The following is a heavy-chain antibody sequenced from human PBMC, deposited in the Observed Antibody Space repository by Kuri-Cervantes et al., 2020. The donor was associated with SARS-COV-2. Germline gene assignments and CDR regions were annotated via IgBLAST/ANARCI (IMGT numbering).Heavy chain of an antibody. J-gene: IGHJ4*02. Sequence: SVKVSCKASGGTFSSYAISWVRQAPGQGLEWMGGIIPIFGTANYAQKFQGRVTITADKSTSTAYMELSSLRSEDTAVYYCARGYCSSTSCYYYFDYWGQGTLVTVSS. V-gene: IGHV1-69*06. CDR2: IIPIFGTA. CDR3: ARGYCSSTSCYYYFDY. D-gene: IGHD2-2*01. CDR1: GGTFSSYA.